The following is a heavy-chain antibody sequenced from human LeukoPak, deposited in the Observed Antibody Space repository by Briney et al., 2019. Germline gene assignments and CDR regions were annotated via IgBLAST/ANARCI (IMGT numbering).Heavy chain of an antibody. CDR2: IYPYTGAT. CDR3: ARDGPAQMVDFDY. J-gene: IGHJ4*02. CDR1: GYTFSGTGWY. Sequence: ASMKVSFKASGYTFSGTGWYLYWLRQAPGQGLECMGWIYPYTGATHYAQKFQGRVAMTRDTSISTAYMELSRLRPDDTAVYYCARDGPAQMVDFDYWGQGTLVPVSS. V-gene: IGHV1-2*02. D-gene: IGHD3-10*01.